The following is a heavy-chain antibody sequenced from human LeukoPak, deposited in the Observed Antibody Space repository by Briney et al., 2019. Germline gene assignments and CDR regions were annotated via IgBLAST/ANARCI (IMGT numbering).Heavy chain of an antibody. CDR3: ARVRIQLWPTGYYYYYYYMDV. Sequence: PGGSLRLSCAASGFTFSSYAMSWVRQAPGKGLEWVSAISGSGGSTYYADSVKGRFTISRDNSKNTLYLQMNSLRAEDTALYYCARVRIQLWPTGYYYYYYYMDVWGKGTTVTVSS. V-gene: IGHV3-23*01. D-gene: IGHD5-18*01. J-gene: IGHJ6*03. CDR1: GFTFSSYA. CDR2: ISGSGGST.